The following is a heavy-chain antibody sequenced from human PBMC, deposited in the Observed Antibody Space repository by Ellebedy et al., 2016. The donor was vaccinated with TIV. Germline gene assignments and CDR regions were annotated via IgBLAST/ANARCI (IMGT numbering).Heavy chain of an antibody. CDR1: GYSISSGYY. J-gene: IGHJ5*02. CDR3: ARDQRPGYSSGSDLPWFDP. V-gene: IGHV4-38-2*02. CDR2: IYRSGST. Sequence: SETLSLXCTVSGYSISSGYYWGWIRQPPGKGLEWIGSIYRSGSTYYNPSLKSRVTIAIDTSKNQFSLKLSSVTAADTAVYYCARDQRPGYSSGSDLPWFDPWGQGTLVTVSS. D-gene: IGHD6-19*01.